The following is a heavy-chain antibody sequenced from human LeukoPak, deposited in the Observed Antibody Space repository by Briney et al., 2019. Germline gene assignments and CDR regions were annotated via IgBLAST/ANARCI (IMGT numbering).Heavy chain of an antibody. D-gene: IGHD6-13*01. CDR1: GGTFSSYA. CDR3: AREPLRQQQLVPYYFDY. J-gene: IGHJ4*02. V-gene: IGHV1-69*04. Sequence: SVKVSCTASGGTFSSYAIRWVRQAPGQGLEWMGRIIPILGIANYAQKFQGRVTITADKSTSTAYMELSSLRSEDTAVYYCAREPLRQQQLVPYYFDYWGQGTLVTVSS. CDR2: IIPILGIA.